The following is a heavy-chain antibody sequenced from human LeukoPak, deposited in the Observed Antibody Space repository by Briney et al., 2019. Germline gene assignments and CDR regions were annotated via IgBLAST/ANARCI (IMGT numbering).Heavy chain of an antibody. D-gene: IGHD3-22*01. CDR2: ISYDGSNK. CDR1: GFTFSSYG. J-gene: IGHJ4*02. CDR3: AKDYRDYYDSSFDY. Sequence: GTSLRLSCAASGFTFSSYGMHWVRQAPGKGLEWVAVISYDGSNKYYADSVKGRFTISRDNSKNTLYLQMNSLRAEDTAVYYCAKDYRDYYDSSFDYWGQGTLVTVSS. V-gene: IGHV3-30*18.